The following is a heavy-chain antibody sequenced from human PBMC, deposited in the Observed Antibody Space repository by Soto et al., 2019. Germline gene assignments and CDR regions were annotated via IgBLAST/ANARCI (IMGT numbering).Heavy chain of an antibody. CDR2: ISSSSSYI. J-gene: IGHJ5*02. Sequence: PGGSLRLSCAASGFTFSTYSMHWVRQAPGKGLEWVSSISSSSSYIYYADSVKGRFTISRDNAKDSLYLQMNSLRAEDTAVYYCARGPSGYNWFDPWGQGTLVTVSS. D-gene: IGHD6-25*01. CDR1: GFTFSTYS. CDR3: ARGPSGYNWFDP. V-gene: IGHV3-21*01.